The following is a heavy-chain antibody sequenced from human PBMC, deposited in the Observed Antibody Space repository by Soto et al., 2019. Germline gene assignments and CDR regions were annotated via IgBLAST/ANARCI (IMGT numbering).Heavy chain of an antibody. D-gene: IGHD6-19*01. CDR3: ARDRGTIAVAGANWFDP. J-gene: IGHJ5*02. V-gene: IGHV6-1*01. CDR2: TYYRSKWYN. CDR1: GDSVFSNSAA. Sequence: SQTLSLTCAISGDSVFSNSAAWNWIRQSPSRGLEWLGRTYYRSKWYNDYAVSVKSRITINPDTSKNQFSLQLNSVTPEDTAVYYCARDRGTIAVAGANWFDPWGQGTLVTVSS.